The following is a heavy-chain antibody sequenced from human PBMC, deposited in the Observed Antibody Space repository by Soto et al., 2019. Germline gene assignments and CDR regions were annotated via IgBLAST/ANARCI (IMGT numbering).Heavy chain of an antibody. CDR3: ARARGYYYDSSGPLASWFDP. J-gene: IGHJ5*02. D-gene: IGHD3-22*01. V-gene: IGHV1-69*13. CDR1: GGTFSSYA. CDR2: IIPIFGTA. Sequence: ASVKVSCKASGGTFSSYAISWVRQAPGQGLEWMGGIIPIFGTANYAQKFQGRVTITADESTSTAYMELSSLRSEDTAVYYCARARGYYYDSSGPLASWFDPWGQGTLVTVS.